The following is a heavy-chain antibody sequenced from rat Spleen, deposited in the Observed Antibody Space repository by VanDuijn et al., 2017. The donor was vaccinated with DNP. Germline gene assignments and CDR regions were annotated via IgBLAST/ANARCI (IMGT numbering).Heavy chain of an antibody. CDR1: GYSITSAYR. CDR2: ISSAGST. V-gene: IGHV3-3*01. Sequence: EVQLQESGPGLVKPSQSLSLTCSVTGYSITSAYRWNWIRKFPGNKLEWMGFISSAGSTNYNPSLKGRISITSDTSKNQFFLQVNSVTTEDTATYYCASFNWPVPWGQGTSVTVSS. CDR3: ASFNWPVP. J-gene: IGHJ4*01. D-gene: IGHD3-6*01.